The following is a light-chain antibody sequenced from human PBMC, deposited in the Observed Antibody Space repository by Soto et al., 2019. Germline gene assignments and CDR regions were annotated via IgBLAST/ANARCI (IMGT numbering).Light chain of an antibody. CDR2: GAS. CDR3: QQYGSLSWT. CDR1: QNVDSKY. Sequence: EIVWTQSPGTLSLSPGERATLSCRASQNVDSKYLAWYQQKHGQAPRIILFGASGRATGIPDRFSGSGSGTDGTFTISRLEQEDFAVYYCQQYGSLSWTFGQGTKVDIK. V-gene: IGKV3-20*01. J-gene: IGKJ1*01.